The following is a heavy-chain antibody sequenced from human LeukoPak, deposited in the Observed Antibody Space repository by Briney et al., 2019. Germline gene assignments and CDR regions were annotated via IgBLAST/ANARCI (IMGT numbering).Heavy chain of an antibody. CDR2: IYYSGTT. J-gene: IGHJ2*01. V-gene: IGHV4-39*01. CDR3: ASRYCTNGVCAPNWYFDL. Sequence: SETLSLTCTVSGGSISNWGWIRQPPGKGLEWIGSIYYSGTTYYNPSLKSRVTISADTSKNQFSLKLSSVTAADTAVYYCASRYCTNGVCAPNWYFDLWGRGTLVTVSS. D-gene: IGHD2-8*01. CDR1: GGSISN.